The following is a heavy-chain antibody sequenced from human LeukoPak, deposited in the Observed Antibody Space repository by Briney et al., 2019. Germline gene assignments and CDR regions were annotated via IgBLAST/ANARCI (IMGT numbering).Heavy chain of an antibody. CDR2: ILGDSVT. D-gene: IGHD3-22*01. Sequence: GGSLRLSCVGSGFTFRNYGMSWVRQAPGKGLEWVSAILGDSVTYYADSVKGRFTIPRDNSKNTLYLQMNSLRAEDTAVYYCAKSSDYYDSSRFDYWGQGTLVTVSS. CDR1: GFTFRNYG. CDR3: AKSSDYYDSSRFDY. V-gene: IGHV3-23*01. J-gene: IGHJ4*02.